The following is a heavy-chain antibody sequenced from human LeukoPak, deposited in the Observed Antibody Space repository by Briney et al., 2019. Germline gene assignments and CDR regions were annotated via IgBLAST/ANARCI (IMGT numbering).Heavy chain of an antibody. CDR1: GFTFSSYA. CDR2: ISGSGGST. CDR3: AKRAPNNLSVWEGGFDY. D-gene: IGHD1-26*01. Sequence: AGGSLRLSCAASGFTFSSYAMSWVRQAPGKGLEWVSAISGSGGSTYYADSVKGRFTISRDNSKNTLYLQMNSLRAEDTAVYYCAKRAPNNLSVWEGGFDYWGQGTLVTVSS. J-gene: IGHJ4*02. V-gene: IGHV3-23*01.